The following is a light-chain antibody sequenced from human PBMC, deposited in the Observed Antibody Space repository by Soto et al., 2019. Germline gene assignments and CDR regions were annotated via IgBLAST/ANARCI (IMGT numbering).Light chain of an antibody. CDR1: QSISSW. J-gene: IGKJ1*01. CDR2: KAS. Sequence: DIQMTQSPSTLSASVGDRVTITCRASQSISSWLAWYQRKPGKAPKLLIYKASTLKSGVPSRFSGSGSGTEFTLTISSLQPDDFATYYCQQYSGYSRTFGQGTKVDIK. V-gene: IGKV1-5*03. CDR3: QQYSGYSRT.